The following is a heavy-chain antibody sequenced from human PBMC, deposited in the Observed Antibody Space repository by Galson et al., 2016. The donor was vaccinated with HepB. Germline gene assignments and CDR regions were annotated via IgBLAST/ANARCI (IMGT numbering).Heavy chain of an antibody. D-gene: IGHD4-23*01. J-gene: IGHJ6*02. CDR2: ISTDGSST. CDR1: GFTFSSYW. Sequence: RLSCAASGFTFSSYWMHWVRQAPGKGLMWVSRISTDGSSTRYADSVKGRFTISRDNAKNTLYLQMRSLRAEDSAMYFCARNPYSGPRYYYGLDVWGRGTMVTVSS. CDR3: ARNPYSGPRYYYGLDV. V-gene: IGHV3-74*01.